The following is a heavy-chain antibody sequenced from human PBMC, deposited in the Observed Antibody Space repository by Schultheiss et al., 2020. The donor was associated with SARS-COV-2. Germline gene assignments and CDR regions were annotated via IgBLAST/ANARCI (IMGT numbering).Heavy chain of an antibody. D-gene: IGHD4-11*01. CDR3: ARGPTDYSNYPVLDNYGMDV. CDR2: INHSGST. CDR1: GGSFSGYY. V-gene: IGHV4-34*01. J-gene: IGHJ6*02. Sequence: SETLSLTCAVYGGSFSGYYWGWIRQPPGKGLEWIGEINHSGSTNYNPSLKSRVTISVDTSKNQFSLKLSSVTAADTAVYYCARGPTDYSNYPVLDNYGMDVWGQGTTVTVSS.